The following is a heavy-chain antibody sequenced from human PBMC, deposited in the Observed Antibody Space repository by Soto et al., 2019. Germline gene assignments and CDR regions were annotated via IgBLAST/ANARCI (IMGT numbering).Heavy chain of an antibody. J-gene: IGHJ3*02. V-gene: IGHV3-48*03. CDR1: GFTFSSYE. CDR2: ISSGGSNI. Sequence: GGSLRLSCAASGFTFSSYEMNWVRQAPGKGLEWVSHISSGGSNIYYGDSVKGRFTISRDNAKNSLYLQMNSLRAEDTTVYYCARGTRPDAFDIWGQGTMVTVSS. CDR3: ARGTRPDAFDI.